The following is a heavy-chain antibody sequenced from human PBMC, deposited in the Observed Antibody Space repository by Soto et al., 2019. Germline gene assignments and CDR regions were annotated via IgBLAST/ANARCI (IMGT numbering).Heavy chain of an antibody. D-gene: IGHD3-22*01. CDR2: ISSSGSTI. V-gene: IGHV3-48*03. Sequence: EVQLVESGGGLVQPGGSLRLSCAASGFTFSSYEMNWVRQAPGKGLEWVSYISSSGSTIYYADSVKGRFTISRDNAKNSLHLQMNSLRAEDTAVYYCARVRDDSSGYRRWYYYYGMDVWGQGTTVTVSS. CDR3: ARVRDDSSGYRRWYYYYGMDV. J-gene: IGHJ6*02. CDR1: GFTFSSYE.